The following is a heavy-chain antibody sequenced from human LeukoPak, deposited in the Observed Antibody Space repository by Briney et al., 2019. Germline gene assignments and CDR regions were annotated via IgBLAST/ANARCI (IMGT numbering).Heavy chain of an antibody. CDR1: GNYW. V-gene: IGHV3-74*01. J-gene: IGHJ4*02. Sequence: QPGGSLRLSCAASGNYWMHWVRQAPGKGLVWVSHINSDGSWTSYADSVKGRFTISRDNSKNTLYLQMNSLRAEDTAIYYCAKKYGVTVYGSGLNYFDYWGQGTLVTVSS. CDR3: AKKYGVTVYGSGLNYFDY. D-gene: IGHD6-19*01. CDR2: INSDGSWT.